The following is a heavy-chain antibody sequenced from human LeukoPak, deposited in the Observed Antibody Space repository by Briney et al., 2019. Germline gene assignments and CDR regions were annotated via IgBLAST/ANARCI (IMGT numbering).Heavy chain of an antibody. CDR1: GGSISSSSYY. CDR3: ARRLNYYDSSDYYQSYYFDY. Sequence: SETLSLTCTVSGGSISSSSYYWGWIRQPPGKGLEWIGSIYYSGSTYYNPSLKSRVTISVDTSKNQFSLKLSSVTAADTAVYYCARRLNYYDSSDYYQSYYFDYWGQGTLVTVSS. J-gene: IGHJ4*02. CDR2: IYYSGST. V-gene: IGHV4-39*01. D-gene: IGHD3-22*01.